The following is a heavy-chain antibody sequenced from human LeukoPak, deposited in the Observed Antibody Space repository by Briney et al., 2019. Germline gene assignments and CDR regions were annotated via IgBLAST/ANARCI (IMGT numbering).Heavy chain of an antibody. CDR1: GGSISSGGYY. Sequence: SQTLSLTCTVSGGSISSGGYYWSWVRQPPGKGLEWIGEIYHSGSTNYNPSLKSRVTISVDKSKNQFSLKLSSVTAADTAVYYCARDLSGYSYGLDYWGQGTLVTVSS. J-gene: IGHJ4*02. CDR3: ARDLSGYSYGLDY. CDR2: IYHSGST. D-gene: IGHD5-18*01. V-gene: IGHV4-30-2*01.